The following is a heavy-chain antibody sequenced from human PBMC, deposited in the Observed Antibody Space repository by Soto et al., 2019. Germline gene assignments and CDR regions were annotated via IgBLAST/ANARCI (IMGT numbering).Heavy chain of an antibody. CDR1: GFTFSSYA. D-gene: IGHD2-15*01. Sequence: VQLLESGGGLVQPGGSLRLSCAASGFTFSSYAMAWVRQAPGPGLEWVSVIDGSGGDTSIADSVKGRFSISRDNSKKMLYLQMNSLRAEDTARYFCAKEMVAAAYVETSPFDFWGQGTLVTVSS. CDR2: IDGSGGDT. V-gene: IGHV3-23*01. CDR3: AKEMVAAAYVETSPFDF. J-gene: IGHJ4*02.